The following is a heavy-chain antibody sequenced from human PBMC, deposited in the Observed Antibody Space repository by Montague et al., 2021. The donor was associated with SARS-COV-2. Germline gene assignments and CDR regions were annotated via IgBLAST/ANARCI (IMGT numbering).Heavy chain of an antibody. Sequence: SETLSLTCTVSGGSISSSSYYWGWIRQPPGKGLEWIGSIYYSGSTYYNPSLKSRVPISVDTSKIQFSLKLSSVIAADTAVYYCARVGRQQLVRLSGMDVWGQGTTVTVSS. CDR3: ARVGRQQLVRLSGMDV. J-gene: IGHJ6*02. D-gene: IGHD6-13*01. CDR2: IYYSGST. CDR1: GGSISSSSYY. V-gene: IGHV4-39*07.